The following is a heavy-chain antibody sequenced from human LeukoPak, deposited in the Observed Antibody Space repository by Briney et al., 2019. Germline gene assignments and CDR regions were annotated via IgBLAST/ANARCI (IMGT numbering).Heavy chain of an antibody. CDR2: IGGSGGGI. D-gene: IGHD3-10*01. J-gene: IGHJ4*02. V-gene: IGHV3-23*01. CDR3: AKYRGFGDSYNS. CDR1: RFTFSSYA. Sequence: GGSLRLSCAASRFTFSSYAMSWVRQAPGMRLQWVSTIGGSGGGIYYADSVKGRFTISRDNSQSTLYLQMNSLRAADTAVYYCAKYRGFGDSYNSWGQGTLVTVSS.